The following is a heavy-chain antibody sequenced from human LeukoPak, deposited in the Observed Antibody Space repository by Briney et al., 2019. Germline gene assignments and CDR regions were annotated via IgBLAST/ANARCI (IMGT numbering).Heavy chain of an antibody. D-gene: IGHD4-17*01. J-gene: IGHJ4*02. CDR1: GGSISSGGYY. CDR3: AHLTTVTPGDY. Sequence: TLSLTCTVSGGSISSGGYYWSWIRQPPGKALEWLALIYWDDDKRYSPSLKSRLTITKDTSKNQVVLTMTNMDPVDTATYYCAHLTTVTPGDYWGQGTLVTVSS. CDR2: IYWDDDK. V-gene: IGHV2-5*08.